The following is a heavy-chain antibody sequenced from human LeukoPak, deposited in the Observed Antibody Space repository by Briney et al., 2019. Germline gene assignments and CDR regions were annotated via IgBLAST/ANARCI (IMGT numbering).Heavy chain of an antibody. CDR2: INHSGST. J-gene: IGHJ2*01. CDR3: ARARVVRYFDL. CDR1: GGSFSGYY. V-gene: IGHV4-34*01. D-gene: IGHD6-6*01. Sequence: SETLSLTCAVYGGSFSGYYWSWIRQPPGKGLXXIGEINHSGSTNYNPSLKSRVTISVDTSKNQFSLKLSSVTAADTAVYYCARARVVRYFDLWGRGTLVTVSS.